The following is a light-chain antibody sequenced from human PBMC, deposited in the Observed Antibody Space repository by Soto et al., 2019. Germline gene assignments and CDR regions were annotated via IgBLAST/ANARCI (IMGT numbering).Light chain of an antibody. CDR1: SSNIGGNS. CDR2: DDN. Sequence: QSVLTRPPSVSAAPGQKVTISCSGSSSNIGGNSVSWYQQLPGTAPKLLIYDDNKRPSGIPDRFSGSKSGTPATLGITGFQTGDEADYYCGSWDSSLSDYVFGNGTKVTVL. V-gene: IGLV1-51*01. J-gene: IGLJ1*01. CDR3: GSWDSSLSDYV.